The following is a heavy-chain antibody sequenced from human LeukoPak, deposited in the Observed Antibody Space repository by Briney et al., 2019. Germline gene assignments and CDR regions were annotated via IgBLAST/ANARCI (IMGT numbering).Heavy chain of an antibody. CDR2: FSYDGSKK. CDR3: AGGDYGRFDY. Sequence: GGSLRLSCVVSGFTFSSYSMAWVRQAPGKGLEWVAAFSYDGSKKDYADSVKGRFTISRDSSKNTLYLQMNSLRAEDTAVYSCAGGDYGRFDYWGQGTLVTVSS. J-gene: IGHJ4*02. D-gene: IGHD4-17*01. V-gene: IGHV3-30*03. CDR1: GFTFSSYS.